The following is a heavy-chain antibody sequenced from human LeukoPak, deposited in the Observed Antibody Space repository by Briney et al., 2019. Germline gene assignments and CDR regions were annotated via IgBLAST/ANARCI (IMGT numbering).Heavy chain of an antibody. J-gene: IGHJ1*01. CDR2: INDDGST. CDR1: GFTFGKYW. CDR3: ARDYYGSIDL. V-gene: IGHV3-74*01. D-gene: IGHD3-10*01. Sequence: GGSLRLSCVASGFTFGKYWMHWVRQAPGKELVCISRINDDGSTVYADSVAGRFTISRDNARDTLYLQMNSLRVEDTAVYYCARDYYGSIDLWGQGTLVTVSS.